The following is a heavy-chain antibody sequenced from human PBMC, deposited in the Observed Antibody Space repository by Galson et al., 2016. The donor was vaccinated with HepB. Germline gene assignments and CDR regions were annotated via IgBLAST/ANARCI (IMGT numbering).Heavy chain of an antibody. CDR2: ISSNGDTT. Sequence: SLRLSCAASGFTFSDFAIHWVRQAPGKGLEYVAGISSNGDTTYFADSVKGRFTISRDNSKNTVYLQMNSLRAEDTAAYYCAREAIAAAGTHDAFDIWGQGTMVTVCS. J-gene: IGHJ3*02. CDR1: GFTFSDFA. CDR3: AREAIAAAGTHDAFDI. D-gene: IGHD6-13*01. V-gene: IGHV3-64*04.